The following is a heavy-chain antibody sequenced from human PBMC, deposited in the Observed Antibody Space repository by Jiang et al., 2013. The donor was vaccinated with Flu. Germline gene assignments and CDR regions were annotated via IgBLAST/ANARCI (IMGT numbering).Heavy chain of an antibody. D-gene: IGHD6-6*01. Sequence: VSSNSAAWNWIRQSPSRGLEWLGRTYYRSKWYNDYAVSVKSRITINPDTSKNQFSLQLNSVTPEDTAVYYCAREGSSSALSRYYYYGMDVWGQGTTVTVSS. CDR3: AREGSSSALSRYYYYGMDV. CDR1: VSSNSAA. J-gene: IGHJ6*02. V-gene: IGHV6-1*01. CDR2: TYYRSKWYN.